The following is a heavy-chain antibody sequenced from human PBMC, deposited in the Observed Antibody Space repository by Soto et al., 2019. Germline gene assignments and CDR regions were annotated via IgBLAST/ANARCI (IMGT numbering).Heavy chain of an antibody. CDR1: GFTFSSYS. J-gene: IGHJ4*02. Sequence: EVQLVESGGGLVQPGGSLRLSCAASGFTFSSYSMNWVRQAPGKGLEWVSYISSSSSTIYYADSVKGRFTISRDNAKNSLYLQMNSLRDEDTAMYYCAREGSYCSGGSCSRQYYFDYWGQGTLVTVSS. V-gene: IGHV3-48*02. D-gene: IGHD2-15*01. CDR2: ISSSSSTI. CDR3: AREGSYCSGGSCSRQYYFDY.